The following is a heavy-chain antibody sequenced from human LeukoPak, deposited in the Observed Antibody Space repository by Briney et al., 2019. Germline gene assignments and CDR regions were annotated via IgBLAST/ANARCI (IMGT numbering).Heavy chain of an antibody. V-gene: IGHV4-39*01. CDR1: GGSISSSSYY. Sequence: PSETLSLTCTVSGGSISSSSYYWGWIRQPPGKGLEWNGSIYYSGSTYYNPSLKSRVTISVDASKNQFSLKLSSVTAADTAVYYCARSSGYCSSTSCPSRRYYMDVWGKGTTVTVSS. J-gene: IGHJ6*03. D-gene: IGHD2-2*01. CDR2: IYYSGST. CDR3: ARSSGYCSSTSCPSRRYYMDV.